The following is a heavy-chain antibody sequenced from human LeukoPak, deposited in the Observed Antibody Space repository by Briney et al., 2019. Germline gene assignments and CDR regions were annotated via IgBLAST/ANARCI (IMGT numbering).Heavy chain of an antibody. D-gene: IGHD5-24*01. Sequence: GGSLRLSCAASGFTVSSNYMSWVRQAPGKGLEWVSVIYNGGRTYYADSVKGRFTISRDNSKNTLYLQMNSLRAEDTAVYYCASGGEMATPALGAFDIWGQGTMVTVSS. CDR2: IYNGGRT. J-gene: IGHJ3*02. V-gene: IGHV3-66*01. CDR1: GFTVSSNY. CDR3: ASGGEMATPALGAFDI.